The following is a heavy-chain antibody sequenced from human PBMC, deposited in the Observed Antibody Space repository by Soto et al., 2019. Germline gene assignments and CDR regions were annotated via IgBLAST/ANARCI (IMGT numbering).Heavy chain of an antibody. D-gene: IGHD6-6*01. CDR1: GGSISSGGYY. Sequence: SETLSLTCTVSGGSISSGGYYWSWIRQHPGKGLEWIGYIYYSGSTYYNPSLKSRVTISVDTSKNQFSLKLSSVTAADTAVYYCARLVRSSWFDPWGQGTLVTVSS. CDR3: ARLVRSSWFDP. J-gene: IGHJ5*02. V-gene: IGHV4-31*03. CDR2: IYYSGST.